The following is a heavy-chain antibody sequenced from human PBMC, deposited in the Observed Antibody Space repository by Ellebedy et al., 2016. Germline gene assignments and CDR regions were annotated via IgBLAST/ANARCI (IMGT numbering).Heavy chain of an antibody. CDR3: ARVLTHYYDSIEEDAFDI. CDR1: GYTFSSYA. Sequence: ASVKVSCKASGYTFSSYAIHWVRQAPGQRLEWMGWINAGNGNTKYSQKFQGRVIITRDTSATTAYMELSSLRFEDTAVYYCARVLTHYYDSIEEDAFDIWGQGTMVTVSS. D-gene: IGHD3-22*01. J-gene: IGHJ3*02. V-gene: IGHV1-3*01. CDR2: INAGNGNT.